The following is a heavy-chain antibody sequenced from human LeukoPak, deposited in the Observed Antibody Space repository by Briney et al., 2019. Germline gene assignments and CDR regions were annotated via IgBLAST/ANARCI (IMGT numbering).Heavy chain of an antibody. V-gene: IGHV1-46*03. D-gene: IGHD6-13*01. CDR2: LNPSGGAT. J-gene: IGHJ4*02. CDR3: ARGDSSSPSY. CDR1: GYTFTTYY. Sequence: ASVKVSRKASGYTFTTYYMHWVRQAPGQGLEWMGILNPSGGATSFAPKFQGRVTMTRDTSTSTVYMELSSLRSEDTAVYYCARGDSSSPSYWGQGTLVTVSS.